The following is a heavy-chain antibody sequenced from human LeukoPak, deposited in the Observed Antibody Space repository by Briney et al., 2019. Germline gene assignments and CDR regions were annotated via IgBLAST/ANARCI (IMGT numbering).Heavy chain of an antibody. D-gene: IGHD2-2*01. V-gene: IGHV3-64D*06. CDR3: VKEHCSSTSCFYFDY. CDR1: GYTFSNFG. J-gene: IGHJ4*02. Sequence: GGSLRLFCSASGYTFSNFGMHWVRQAPGKGLEYVSAISGNGGSTHYADSVKGRFTISRDNSKNTLYLQMTSLKAEDTAVYYCVKEHCSSTSCFYFDYWGQGTLVTVSS. CDR2: ISGNGGST.